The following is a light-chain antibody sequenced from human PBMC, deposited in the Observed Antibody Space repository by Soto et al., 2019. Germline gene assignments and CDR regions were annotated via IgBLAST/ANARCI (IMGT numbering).Light chain of an antibody. V-gene: IGKV1-5*01. CDR1: QSISSW. Sequence: DIQMTQSPSTLSASVGDRVTITCRASQSISSWLAWYQQKPGKAPKLLIYDASSLQSGVPSRFSGSGSGTEFTLTISSLQPDYFATYFCQHYNTYPWTFGQGTKVEIK. CDR2: DAS. J-gene: IGKJ1*01. CDR3: QHYNTYPWT.